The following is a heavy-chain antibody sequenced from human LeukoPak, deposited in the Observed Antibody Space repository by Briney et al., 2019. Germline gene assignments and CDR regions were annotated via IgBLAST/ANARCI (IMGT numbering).Heavy chain of an antibody. CDR2: INPNSGGT. CDR1: GYSFTSYY. J-gene: IGHJ4*02. CDR3: ARGSGGNFDY. D-gene: IGHD3-10*01. V-gene: IGHV1-2*02. Sequence: GESLKISCKGSGYSFTSYYMHWVRQAPGQGLEWMGWINPNSGGTNYAQKFQGRVTMTRDTSISTAYMELSRLRSDDTAVYYCARGSGGNFDYWGQGTLVTVSS.